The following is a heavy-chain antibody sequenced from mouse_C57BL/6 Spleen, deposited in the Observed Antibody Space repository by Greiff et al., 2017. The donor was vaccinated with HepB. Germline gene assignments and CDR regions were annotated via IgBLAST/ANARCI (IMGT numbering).Heavy chain of an antibody. CDR2: INPGGGGT. J-gene: IGHJ4*01. V-gene: IGHV1-54*01. CDR1: GYAFINYL. Sequence: VQLQQSGAELVRPGTSVKVSCKASGYAFINYLIEWVKQRPGQGLEWIGVINPGGGGTNYNEKFKGKATLTADKSSSTAYMQLSSLTSEDSAVYFCARSFYDGYYEDYAMDYWGQGTSVTVSS. D-gene: IGHD2-3*01. CDR3: ARSFYDGYYEDYAMDY.